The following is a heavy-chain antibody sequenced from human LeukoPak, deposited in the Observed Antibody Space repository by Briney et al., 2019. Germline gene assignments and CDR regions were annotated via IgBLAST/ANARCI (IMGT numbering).Heavy chain of an antibody. Sequence: GGSLRLSCEASGFTFTTYPMSWARQAPGKGLEWVSTFSGSGGRTYYADSVKGRFTISRDNSKNTLSLQMNSLRAEDTAVYYCAKVTSSYNYFDYWGQGSLVTVSS. D-gene: IGHD2-2*01. CDR3: AKVTSSYNYFDY. J-gene: IGHJ4*02. V-gene: IGHV3-23*01. CDR1: GFTFTTYP. CDR2: FSGSGGRT.